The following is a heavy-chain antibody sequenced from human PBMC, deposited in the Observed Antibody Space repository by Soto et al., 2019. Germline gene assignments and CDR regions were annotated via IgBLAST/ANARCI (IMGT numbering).Heavy chain of an antibody. J-gene: IGHJ4*02. CDR2: INAGNGNT. CDR1: GYTFTSYA. D-gene: IGHD6-19*01. V-gene: IGHV1-3*01. Sequence: ASGKVSCKASGYTFTSYAMHWVRQAPGQRLEWMGWINAGNGNTKYSQKFQGRVTITRDTSASTAYMELSSLRSEDTAVYYCARASVAVAGGFFDYWGKGTLVTVS. CDR3: ARASVAVAGGFFDY.